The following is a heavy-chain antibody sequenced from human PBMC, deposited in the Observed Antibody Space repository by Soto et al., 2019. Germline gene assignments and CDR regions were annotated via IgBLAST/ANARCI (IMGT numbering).Heavy chain of an antibody. Sequence: EVQLVESGGGVVQPGGSLRLSCAASRFTFSSYWMHWVRQAPGKGLVWVSRISADGSDATYAHSVKGRFTISRDNAKNTLYLQMNSLRAEDTAVYYCAKGSEWLVTWDFDYWGQGTLVTVSS. V-gene: IGHV3-74*03. CDR3: AKGSEWLVTWDFDY. J-gene: IGHJ4*02. CDR1: RFTFSSYW. D-gene: IGHD6-19*01. CDR2: ISADGSDA.